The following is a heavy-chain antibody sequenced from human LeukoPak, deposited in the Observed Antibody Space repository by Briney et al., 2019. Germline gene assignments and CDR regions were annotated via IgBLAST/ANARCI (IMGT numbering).Heavy chain of an antibody. J-gene: IGHJ5*02. V-gene: IGHV4-59*01. Sequence: PSETLSLTCTVSGGSISSYYWIWIRQPPGKGLEWMGYIYYSGSTTYNPSLKSRVPISVDTSKNQFSLKLSSVTAADTAVYYCARATSPPLINWFDPWGQGTLVTVSS. CDR1: GGSISSYY. CDR2: IYYSGST. CDR3: ARATSPPLINWFDP.